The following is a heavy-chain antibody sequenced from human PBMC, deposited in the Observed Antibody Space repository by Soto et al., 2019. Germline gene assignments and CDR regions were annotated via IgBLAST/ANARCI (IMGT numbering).Heavy chain of an antibody. CDR2: IHHSGNT. CDR1: GGSISSGNW. Sequence: SETLSLTCAVSGGSISSGNWWSWVRQPPGKGLEWIGEIHHSGNTNYNPSLKSRVTMSVDKSKNQFSLMLSSVTAADTAVYYCARDAASSSWYLNWFDPWGQGTLVTVSS. J-gene: IGHJ5*02. CDR3: ARDAASSSWYLNWFDP. V-gene: IGHV4-4*02. D-gene: IGHD6-13*01.